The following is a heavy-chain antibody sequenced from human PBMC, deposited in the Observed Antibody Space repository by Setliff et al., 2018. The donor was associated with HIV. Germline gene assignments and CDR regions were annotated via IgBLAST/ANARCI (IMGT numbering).Heavy chain of an antibody. V-gene: IGHV4-59*01. CDR2: IYYSGGT. CDR3: ARDYYDSIGAFDI. Sequence: SETLSLTCSVSGGSINSYYWSWIRQPPGKGLAWVGYIYYSGGTTYNPSLKSRVTISVDTSKNQFSLKLTSVTAADTAVYYCARDYYDSIGAFDIWGQGTMVTVSS. J-gene: IGHJ3*02. CDR1: GGSINSYY. D-gene: IGHD3-22*01.